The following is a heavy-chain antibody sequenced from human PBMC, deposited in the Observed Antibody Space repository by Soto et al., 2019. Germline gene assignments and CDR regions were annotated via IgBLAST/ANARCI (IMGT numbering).Heavy chain of an antibody. D-gene: IGHD5-18*01. V-gene: IGHV1-69*13. Sequence: SVKVSCKASGGTFSSYAISWVRQAPGQGLEWMGGIIPIFGTANYAQKFQGRVTITADESTSTAYMELSSLGSEDTAVYYCAREGSVERGYSYGYRADYYYGMDVWGQGTTVTVSS. CDR2: IIPIFGTA. J-gene: IGHJ6*02. CDR1: GGTFSSYA. CDR3: AREGSVERGYSYGYRADYYYGMDV.